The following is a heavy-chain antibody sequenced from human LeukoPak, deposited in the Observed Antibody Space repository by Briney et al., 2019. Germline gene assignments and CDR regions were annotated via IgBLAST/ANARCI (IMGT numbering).Heavy chain of an antibody. CDR3: ARVSSGYPPVGFDP. V-gene: IGHV1-69*05. D-gene: IGHD3-22*01. CDR2: IIPIFGTA. CDR1: GGTFSSYA. Sequence: ASVKVSCKASGGTFSSYAISWVRQAPGQGLKWMGRIIPIFGTANYAQKFQGRVTIATGESTSTAYMELSSLRSEDTAVYYCARVSSGYPPVGFDPWGQGTLVTVSS. J-gene: IGHJ5*02.